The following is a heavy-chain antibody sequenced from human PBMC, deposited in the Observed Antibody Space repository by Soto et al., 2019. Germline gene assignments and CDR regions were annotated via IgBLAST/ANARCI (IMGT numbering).Heavy chain of an antibody. CDR1: GFTFSNFA. Sequence: GGSLRLSCGASGFTFSNFAMSWVRQAPGGGLEWVSGLSGSGTSTLYADSVRGRFTISRDNANNTLYLQMNTLRSDDTARYYCARNLIGGTTQRYWYYYDMDVWGQGTTVTVSS. J-gene: IGHJ6*02. V-gene: IGHV3-23*01. CDR2: LSGSGTST. D-gene: IGHD1-7*01. CDR3: ARNLIGGTTQRYWYYYDMDV.